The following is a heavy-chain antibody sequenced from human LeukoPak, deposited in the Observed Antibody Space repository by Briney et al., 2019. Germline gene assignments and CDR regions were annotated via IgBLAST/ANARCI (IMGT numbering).Heavy chain of an antibody. CDR2: INHSGST. Sequence: PSETLSLTCTVSGGSISSYYWSWIRQPPGKGLEWIGEINHSGSTNYNPSLKSRVTISVDTSKNQFSLKLSSVTAADTAVYYCARGQVPVFGGIYHKPNWFAPGGEETLVTVSS. D-gene: IGHD3-16*01. V-gene: IGHV4-34*01. CDR1: GGSISSYY. CDR3: ARGQVPVFGGIYHKPNWFAP. J-gene: IGHJ5*02.